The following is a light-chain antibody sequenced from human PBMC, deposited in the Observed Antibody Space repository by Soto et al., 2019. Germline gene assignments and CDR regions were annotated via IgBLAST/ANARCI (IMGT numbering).Light chain of an antibody. CDR1: QSVSSSH. CDR3: QRYGG. J-gene: IGKJ1*01. Sequence: EIVLSLSPGTLSLSKGEGATLSCRASQSVSSSHLAWYQQKPGQAPRLLIYSASSRATGIPDRFSGSGSGTDFTLTISRLEPEDFAVYYCQRYGGFGQGTKVDIK. CDR2: SAS. V-gene: IGKV3-20*01.